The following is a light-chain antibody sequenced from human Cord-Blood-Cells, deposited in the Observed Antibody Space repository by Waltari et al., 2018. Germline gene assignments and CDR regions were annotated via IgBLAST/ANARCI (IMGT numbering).Light chain of an antibody. Sequence: DIVMTQSPDSLAVSLGERATINCKSSQSVLHSSNNKNYLAWYQQKPGQPPKLLIYWASTREAGVPDRLSGSGSVTDFTLTISSLQAEDVAVYYCQQYYSTPYSFGQGTKLEIK. J-gene: IGKJ2*03. CDR2: WAS. CDR1: QSVLHSSNNKNY. V-gene: IGKV4-1*01. CDR3: QQYYSTPYS.